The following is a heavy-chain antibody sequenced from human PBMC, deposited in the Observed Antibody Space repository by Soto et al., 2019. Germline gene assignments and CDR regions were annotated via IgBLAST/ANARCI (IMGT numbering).Heavy chain of an antibody. J-gene: IGHJ5*02. CDR1: GGSISSGGYY. CDR2: IYYSGST. Sequence: SLTCTVSGGSISSGGYYWSWVRQHPGKGLEWIGYIYYSGSTYYNPSLKSRVTISVDTSKNQFSLKLSSVTAADTAVYYCARESVGSNWFDPWGQGNLVTVSS. CDR3: ARESVGSNWFDP. V-gene: IGHV4-31*03. D-gene: IGHD2-2*03.